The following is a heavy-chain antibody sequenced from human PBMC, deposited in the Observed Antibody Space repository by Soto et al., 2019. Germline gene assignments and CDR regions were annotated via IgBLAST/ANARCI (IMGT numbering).Heavy chain of an antibody. V-gene: IGHV3-13*01. Sequence: GGSLRLSCAASGFTFSSYDMHWVRQATGGGLEWVSTIGTAGDTYYPGSVKGRFTISRENAKNPLYLQMNSLRAGDTAVYYCARAGITMVRGVTLYYMDVWGKGTTVTVSS. D-gene: IGHD3-10*01. J-gene: IGHJ6*03. CDR1: GFTFSSYD. CDR3: ARAGITMVRGVTLYYMDV. CDR2: IGTAGDT.